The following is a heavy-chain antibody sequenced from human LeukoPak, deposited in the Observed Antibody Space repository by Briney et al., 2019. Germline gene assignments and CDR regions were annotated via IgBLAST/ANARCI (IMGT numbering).Heavy chain of an antibody. J-gene: IGHJ4*02. CDR2: VNPSGGST. V-gene: IGHV1-46*01. Sequence: GASVKVSCKASGGTFTSYYMHWVRQAPGQGLEWMGIVNPSGGSTSYAQKFQGRVTMTRDMSTSTVYMELSSLRSEDTAVYYCARDKLWFGAPLAVFDYWGQGTLVTVSS. CDR1: GGTFTSYY. D-gene: IGHD3-10*01. CDR3: ARDKLWFGAPLAVFDY.